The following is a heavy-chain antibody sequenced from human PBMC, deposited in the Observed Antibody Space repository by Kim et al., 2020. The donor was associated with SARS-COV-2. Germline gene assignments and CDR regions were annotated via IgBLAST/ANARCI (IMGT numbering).Heavy chain of an antibody. CDR2: IWYDGSNK. D-gene: IGHD1-26*01. Sequence: GGSLRLSCAASGFTFSNYGMHWVRQAAGKGLEWVAVIWYDGSNKYYVDSVKGRFTISRDNSKNTLYLQMNSLRADDTAVYYCARDLEGIRLVGGFDYWGQGTLVTVSS. CDR3: ARDLEGIRLVGGFDY. J-gene: IGHJ4*02. CDR1: GFTFSNYG. V-gene: IGHV3-33*01.